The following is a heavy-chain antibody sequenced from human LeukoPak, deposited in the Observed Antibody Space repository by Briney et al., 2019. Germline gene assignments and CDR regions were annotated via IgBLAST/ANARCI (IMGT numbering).Heavy chain of an antibody. CDR1: GGSISSSSYY. V-gene: IGHV4-39*01. D-gene: IGHD3-3*01. CDR3: ARHYRGAEGYDFWSGSRAHDWFDP. Sequence: SETLSLTCTVSGGSISSSSYYWGWIRQPPGKGLEWIGSIYYSGSTYNNPSLKSRVTISVDTSKNQFTLKLSSVTAADTAVYYCARHYRGAEGYDFWSGSRAHDWFDPWGQGTLVTVSS. CDR2: IYYSGST. J-gene: IGHJ5*02.